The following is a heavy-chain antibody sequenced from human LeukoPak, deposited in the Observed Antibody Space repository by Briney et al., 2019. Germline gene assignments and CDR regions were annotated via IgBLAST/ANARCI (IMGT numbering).Heavy chain of an antibody. CDR3: VRGVGGEYFYFDR. Sequence: SETLSLTCGVSGDSISSDGHSWSWIRQPPGKGLEWVGYIYHSGAAYHNLSLKSRLALSVDTSNNQFSLRLRSVTAADTAVYYCVRGVGGEYFYFDRWGQGALVTVSA. D-gene: IGHD1-26*01. J-gene: IGHJ4*02. CDR2: IYHSGAA. CDR1: GDSISSDGHS. V-gene: IGHV4-30-4*07.